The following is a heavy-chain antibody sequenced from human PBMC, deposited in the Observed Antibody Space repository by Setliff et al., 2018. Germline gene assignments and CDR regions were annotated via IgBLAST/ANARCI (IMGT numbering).Heavy chain of an antibody. V-gene: IGHV3-23*01. Sequence: GGSLRLSCAASRFTFSNYAMSWVRQAPGKGLEWVSAISASGRTTYSADSVKGRFTISRDNSKNTLYLQMNSLRAEDTAVYYCARDLMYYYDSSGPDAFDIWGQGTMVTVSS. D-gene: IGHD3-22*01. J-gene: IGHJ3*02. CDR1: RFTFSNYA. CDR3: ARDLMYYYDSSGPDAFDI. CDR2: ISASGRTT.